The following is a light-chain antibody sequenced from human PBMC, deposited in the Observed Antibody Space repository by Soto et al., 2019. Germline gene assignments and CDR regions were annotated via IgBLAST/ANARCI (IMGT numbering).Light chain of an antibody. CDR3: QSYDSSLSGYV. CDR1: SSDIGSNS. Sequence: QSVLTQPPSASRTPGQRVTIPCSGSSSDIGSNSVNWYQQLPGAAPRLLIYANTNRPSGVPDRFSGSKSGTSASLAITGLRAEDEADYYCQSYDSSLSGYVFGTGTKLTVL. CDR2: ANT. J-gene: IGLJ1*01. V-gene: IGLV1-40*01.